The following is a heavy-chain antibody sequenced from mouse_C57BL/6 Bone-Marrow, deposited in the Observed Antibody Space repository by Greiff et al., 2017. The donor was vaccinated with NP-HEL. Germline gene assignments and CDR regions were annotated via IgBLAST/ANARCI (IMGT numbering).Heavy chain of an antibody. V-gene: IGHV1-18*01. D-gene: IGHD2-4*01. CDR3: ASYDYAY. CDR2: INPNNGGT. CDR1: GYTFTDYN. Sequence: EVQLQQSGPELVKPGASVKIPCKASGYTFTDYNMDWVKQSHGKSLEWIGDINPNNGGTIYNQKFKGKATLTVYKSSSTAYMELRSLSSEDTAVYYCASYDYAYWGQGTLVTGSA. J-gene: IGHJ3*01.